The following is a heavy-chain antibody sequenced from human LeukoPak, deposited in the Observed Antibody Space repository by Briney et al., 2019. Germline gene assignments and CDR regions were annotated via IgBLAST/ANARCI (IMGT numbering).Heavy chain of an antibody. Sequence: GGTLRLSCAASGFTFSSYGMSWVRQAPGKGLEWVSAISGSGGSTYYADSVKGRFTISRDNSKNTLYLQMNSLRAEDTAVYYCAKMVHYYDSSGYYYGGFCDYWGQGTLVTVSS. CDR1: GFTFSSYG. V-gene: IGHV3-23*01. CDR3: AKMVHYYDSSGYYYGGFCDY. D-gene: IGHD3-22*01. CDR2: ISGSGGST. J-gene: IGHJ4*02.